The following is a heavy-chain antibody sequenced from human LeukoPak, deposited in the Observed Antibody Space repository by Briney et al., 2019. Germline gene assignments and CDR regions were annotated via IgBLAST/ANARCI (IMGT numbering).Heavy chain of an antibody. J-gene: IGHJ4*02. CDR3: ARGGYSGYDPFDL. D-gene: IGHD5-12*01. CDR2: IFYSGST. CDR1: GDSISGHY. V-gene: IGHV4-59*11. Sequence: SETLSLTCTVSGDSISGHYYSWIRQPPGKGLEWIGYIFYSGSTNYNPSLKSRVTISVDTSKNQFSLKLSSVTAADTGVYYCARGGYSGYDPFDLWGQGTLVTVSS.